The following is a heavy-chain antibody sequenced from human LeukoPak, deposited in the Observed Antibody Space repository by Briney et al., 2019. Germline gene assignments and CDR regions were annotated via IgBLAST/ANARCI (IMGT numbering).Heavy chain of an antibody. D-gene: IGHD3-22*01. J-gene: IGHJ3*02. CDR3: AKDQFYDSSGYYRLPYAFDI. V-gene: IGHV3-23*01. CDR2: IRGSGGST. Sequence: TGGSRRLSCAASGFTFSSYAMSWVRQAPGKGLEWVSAIRGSGGSTYYADSVKGRFTISRDNSKNTLYLQMNSLRGEDTAVYYCAKDQFYDSSGYYRLPYAFDIWGQGTMVTVSS. CDR1: GFTFSSYA.